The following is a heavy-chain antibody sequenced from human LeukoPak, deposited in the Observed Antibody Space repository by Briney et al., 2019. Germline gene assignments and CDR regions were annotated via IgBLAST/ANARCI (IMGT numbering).Heavy chain of an antibody. J-gene: IGHJ4*02. Sequence: PGGSLRLSCAASGFTVSSNYMSWVRQAPGKGLEWVANIKEDGSEKYYVDSVKGRFTISRDNAKNSLYLQMNSLRVGDTAVYHCARARLAVSGNYFENWGQGTLVTVSS. D-gene: IGHD6-19*01. CDR3: ARARLAVSGNYFEN. V-gene: IGHV3-7*04. CDR2: IKEDGSEK. CDR1: GFTVSSNY.